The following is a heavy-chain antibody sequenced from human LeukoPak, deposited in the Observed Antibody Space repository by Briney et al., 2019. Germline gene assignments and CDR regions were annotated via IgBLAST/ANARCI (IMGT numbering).Heavy chain of an antibody. CDR1: GFIFSSYG. V-gene: IGHV3-33*01. CDR2: IWYDGSKR. Sequence: GGSLRLSCAASGFIFSSYGMHWVRQAPGKGLEWVALIWYDGSKRSYTDSVKGRFTISRDNSKNTLYLQMNSLRVEDTAVYYCASMTTVTLDDAFDIWGQGTMVTVSS. CDR3: ASMTTVTLDDAFDI. J-gene: IGHJ3*02. D-gene: IGHD4-17*01.